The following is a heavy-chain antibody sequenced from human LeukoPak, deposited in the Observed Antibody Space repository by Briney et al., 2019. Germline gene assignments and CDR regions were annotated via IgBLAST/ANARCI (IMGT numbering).Heavy chain of an antibody. CDR2: INLNSGAT. CDR3: SRELHFDY. V-gene: IGHV1-2*06. J-gene: IGHJ4*02. Sequence: GASVKVSCKASVYTFTGYSVHWVPQPPGKGLEWMRRINLNSGATDYAQKFQSTVTMTRDTSISTVYMVQNRLRSDHTAVYSCSRELHFDYWGQGTLVTVSS. D-gene: IGHD3-10*01. CDR1: VYTFTGYS.